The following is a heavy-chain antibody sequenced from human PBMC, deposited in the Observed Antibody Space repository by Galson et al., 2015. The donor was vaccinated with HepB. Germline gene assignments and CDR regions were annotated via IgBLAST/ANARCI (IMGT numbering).Heavy chain of an antibody. V-gene: IGHV7-4-1*02. CDR2: INTNTGNP. Sequence: SVKVSCKASGYTFNIYAINWVRQAPGQGLEWMGWINTNTGNPTYAQGFTGWFVFSLDTSVSTAYLQISSLKAEDTAVYYCARESCPGTGYFDFWGQGTLVTVSS. J-gene: IGHJ4*02. CDR1: GYTFNIYA. CDR3: ARESCPGTGYFDF. D-gene: IGHD1-14*01.